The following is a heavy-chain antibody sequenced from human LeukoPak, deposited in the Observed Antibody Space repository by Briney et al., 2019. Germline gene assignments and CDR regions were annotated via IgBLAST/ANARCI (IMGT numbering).Heavy chain of an antibody. CDR1: GLTFSSHW. D-gene: IGHD6-6*01. V-gene: IGHV3-74*01. CDR2: ITNDGSST. Sequence: PGGSLRLSCAASGLTFSSHWMHWVRQAPGKGLVWVSRITNDGSSTTYADSVKGRFTISRDNAKNSLYLQMNSLRAEDTALYHCARGGISSSSIPYFDYWGQGTLVTVSS. J-gene: IGHJ4*02. CDR3: ARGGISSSSIPYFDY.